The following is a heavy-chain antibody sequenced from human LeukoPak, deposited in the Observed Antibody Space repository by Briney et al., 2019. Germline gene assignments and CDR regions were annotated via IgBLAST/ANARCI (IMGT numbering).Heavy chain of an antibody. CDR2: IYHSGST. D-gene: IGHD3-10*01. CDR3: ASPKTYGSGAAFDY. V-gene: IGHV4-38-2*01. J-gene: IGHJ4*02. Sequence: SETLSLTCAVSGYSISSGYYWGWIRQPPGKGLEWIGSIYHSGSTYYNPSLKSRVTISVDTSKNQFSLKLSSVTAADTAVYYCASPKTYGSGAAFDYWGQGTLVTVSP. CDR1: GYSISSGYY.